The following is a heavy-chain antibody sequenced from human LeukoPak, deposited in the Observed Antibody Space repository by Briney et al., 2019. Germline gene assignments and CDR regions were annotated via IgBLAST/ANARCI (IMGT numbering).Heavy chain of an antibody. D-gene: IGHD3-22*01. J-gene: IGHJ4*02. Sequence: GASVKVSCKASGYTFTSYAISWVRQAPGQGLEWMGGIIPIFGTANYAQKFQGRVTITADESTSTAYMELSSLRSEDTAVYYCARTRSSGYLTFDYWGQGILVTVSS. CDR1: GYTFTSYA. CDR3: ARTRSSGYLTFDY. V-gene: IGHV1-69*13. CDR2: IIPIFGTA.